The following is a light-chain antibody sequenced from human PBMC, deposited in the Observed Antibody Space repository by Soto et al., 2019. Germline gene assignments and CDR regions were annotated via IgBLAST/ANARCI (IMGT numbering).Light chain of an antibody. V-gene: IGLV2-14*01. CDR1: SSDVGGYNY. J-gene: IGLJ2*01. Sequence: QSALTQPASVSGSPGQSITISCTGTSSDVGGYNYVSWYQQHPGKAPKLMIYEVSNRPSGVSNRYSGSKSGNTASLPISGLQAEDEADYYRSSYTSSSTLVFGGGTKLTVL. CDR2: EVS. CDR3: SSYTSSSTLV.